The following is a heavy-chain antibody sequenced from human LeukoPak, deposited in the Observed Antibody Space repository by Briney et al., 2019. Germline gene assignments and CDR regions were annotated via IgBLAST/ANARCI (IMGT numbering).Heavy chain of an antibody. CDR3: ARETSYYDFWSGYYKDYYYYYYMDV. Sequence: SETLSLTCAVYGGSFSGYYWSWIRQPPGKGLEWIGEINHSGSTNYNPSLKSRVTISVDTSKNQFSLKLSSVTAADTAVYYCARETSYYDFWSGYYKDYYYYYYMDVWGKGTTVTVSS. CDR2: INHSGST. D-gene: IGHD3-3*01. CDR1: GGSFSGYY. V-gene: IGHV4-34*01. J-gene: IGHJ6*03.